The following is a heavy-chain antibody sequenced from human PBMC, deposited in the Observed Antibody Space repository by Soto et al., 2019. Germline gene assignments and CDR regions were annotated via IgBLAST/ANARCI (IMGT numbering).Heavy chain of an antibody. J-gene: IGHJ6*02. CDR2: IYYSGST. CDR1: GGSISSGRSY. V-gene: IGHV4-61*01. Sequence: SETLSLTCTVSGGSISSGRSYWTWIRQPPGKGLEWIGYIYYSGSTNYNPSLKSRVTISVDTSKNQFSLKLSSVTAADTAVYYCARDVTHGYNLYYYYYGMDVWGQGTTVTVSS. CDR3: ARDVTHGYNLYYYYYGMDV. D-gene: IGHD5-12*01.